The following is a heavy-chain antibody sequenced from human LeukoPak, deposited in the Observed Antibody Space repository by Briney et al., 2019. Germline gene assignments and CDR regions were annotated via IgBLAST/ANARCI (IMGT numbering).Heavy chain of an antibody. D-gene: IGHD3-10*01. CDR1: GGSFSGYY. V-gene: IGHV4-34*01. CDR3: ARLPRVRGVIISSYYYYYYMDV. Sequence: PSETLSLTCAVYGGSFSGYYWSWIRQPPGKGLEWIGEINHSGSTNYNPSLKSRVTISVDTSKNQFSLKLSSVTAADTAVYYCARLPRVRGVIISSYYYYYYMDVWGKGTTVTISS. CDR2: INHSGST. J-gene: IGHJ6*03.